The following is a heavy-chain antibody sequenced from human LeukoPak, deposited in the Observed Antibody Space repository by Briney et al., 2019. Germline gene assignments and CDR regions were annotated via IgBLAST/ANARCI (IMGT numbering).Heavy chain of an antibody. CDR1: GGTFISYA. CDR3: ASGYYYDSSGYLTALFDY. J-gene: IGHJ4*02. V-gene: IGHV1-69*01. CDR2: IIPIFGTA. Sequence: SLKVSCKASGGTFISYAISWVRQAPGQGLEWMGGIIPIFGTANYAQKFQGRVTITADESTSTAYMELSSLRSEDTAVYYCASGYYYDSSGYLTALFDYWGQGTLVTVSS. D-gene: IGHD3-22*01.